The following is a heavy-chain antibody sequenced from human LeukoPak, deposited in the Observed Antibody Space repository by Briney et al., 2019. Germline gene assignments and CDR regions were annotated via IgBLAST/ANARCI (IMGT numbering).Heavy chain of an antibody. Sequence: GGSLRLSCAASGFTFSSYAMSWVRQAPGKGLEWVSAISGSGGSTFYADSVKGRFTISRDNSKNTLYLQMNSLRAEDTAVYYCAYSSSWTLIDYWGQGTLVTVSS. V-gene: IGHV3-23*01. CDR1: GFTFSSYA. CDR2: ISGSGGST. CDR3: AYSSSWTLIDY. D-gene: IGHD6-13*01. J-gene: IGHJ4*02.